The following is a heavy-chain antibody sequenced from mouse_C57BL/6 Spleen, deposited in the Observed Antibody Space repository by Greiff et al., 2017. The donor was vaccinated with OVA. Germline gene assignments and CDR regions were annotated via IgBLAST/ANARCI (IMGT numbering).Heavy chain of an antibody. CDR1: GYTFTSYW. D-gene: IGHD4-1*01. CDR3: AKLGRQDYFDY. Sequence: QVQLKQSGAELVRPGSSVKLSCKASGYTFTSYWMHWVKQRPIQGLEWIGNIDPSDSETHYNQKFKDKATLTVDKSSSTAYMQLSSLTSEDSAVYYCAKLGRQDYFDYWGQGTTLTVSS. V-gene: IGHV1-52*01. J-gene: IGHJ2*01. CDR2: IDPSDSET.